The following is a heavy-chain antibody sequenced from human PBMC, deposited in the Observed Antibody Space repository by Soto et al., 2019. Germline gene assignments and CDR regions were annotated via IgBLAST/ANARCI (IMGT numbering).Heavy chain of an antibody. CDR2: IWYDGTNK. D-gene: IGHD6-19*01. CDR3: ARTKAVAAKTHYYIDY. V-gene: IGHV3-33*01. J-gene: IGHJ4*02. Sequence: QVQLVESGGGVVQPGRSLRLSCAASGFTFSSYGMHWVLQAPGKGLEWVALIWYDGTNKYYADSVKGRFTISRDNSNNTLYLQMNSLRAEDTAVYYCARTKAVAAKTHYYIDYWGQGTLVTVSS. CDR1: GFTFSSYG.